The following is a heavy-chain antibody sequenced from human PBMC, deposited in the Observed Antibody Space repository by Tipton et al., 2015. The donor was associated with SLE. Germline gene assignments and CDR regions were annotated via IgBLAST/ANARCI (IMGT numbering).Heavy chain of an antibody. CDR1: GFTFSSYA. CDR3: ARASLNWGSYYHGMDV. Sequence: SLRLSCAASGFTFSSYAMHWVRQAPGKGLEWVAVISYDGSNKYYADSVKGRFTISRDNSKNTLYLQMNTLRAEDMAVYYCARASLNWGSYYHGMDVWGQGTTVTVSS. J-gene: IGHJ6*02. D-gene: IGHD3-16*01. V-gene: IGHV3-30*04. CDR2: ISYDGSNK.